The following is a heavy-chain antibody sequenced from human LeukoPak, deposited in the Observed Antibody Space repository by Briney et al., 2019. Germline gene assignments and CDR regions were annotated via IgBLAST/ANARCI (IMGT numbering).Heavy chain of an antibody. D-gene: IGHD6-19*01. J-gene: IGHJ5*01. Sequence: GESLKISCKGSGYHFTACWIGLVRQMPGKGLEWMGIIYPVDSKTRYSPSFHGQVTISTDKSISTASLQWSSLSDTDTAMYYCARHSSVAGTSGCFDSWGQGTLVTVSS. V-gene: IGHV5-51*01. CDR3: ARHSSVAGTSGCFDS. CDR1: GYHFTACW. CDR2: IYPVDSKT.